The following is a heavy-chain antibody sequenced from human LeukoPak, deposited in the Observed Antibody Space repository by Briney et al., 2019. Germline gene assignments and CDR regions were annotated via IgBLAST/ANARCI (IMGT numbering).Heavy chain of an antibody. J-gene: IGHJ5*02. V-gene: IGHV3-30*04. CDR2: ISNDGTYK. CDR3: TRKSGGSQRKMDDWFDP. CDR1: GFTFSSYA. Sequence: GGSLRLSCAASGFTFSSYAMHRVRQAPDKGLEYVAVISNDGTYKYYGASVKGRFTISRDNSKNTLYLQMDSLRSEDTAVYSCTRKSGGSQRKMDDWFDPWGQGTLVIVSS. D-gene: IGHD3-10*01.